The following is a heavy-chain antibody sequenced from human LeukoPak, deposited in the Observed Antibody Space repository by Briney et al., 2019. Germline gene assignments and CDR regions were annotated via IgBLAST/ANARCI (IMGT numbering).Heavy chain of an antibody. V-gene: IGHV4-39*07. CDR2: IYYIGST. CDR3: ARASTVNDFWSGSIMHYFDY. D-gene: IGHD3-3*01. Sequence: SETLSLTCTVSGGSISSSSYYWGWIRQPPGKGLEWIGSIYYIGSTYYNPSLKSRVTISVDTSKNQFSLKLSSVTAADTAVYYCARASTVNDFWSGSIMHYFDYWGQGTLVTVSS. J-gene: IGHJ4*02. CDR1: GGSISSSSYY.